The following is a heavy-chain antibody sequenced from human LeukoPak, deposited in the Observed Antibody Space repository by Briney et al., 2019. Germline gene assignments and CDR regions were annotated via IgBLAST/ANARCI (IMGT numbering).Heavy chain of an antibody. CDR3: ARDFGTYSSSSGKIRYYYYMGV. D-gene: IGHD6-6*01. CDR1: GYTFTSYY. J-gene: IGHJ6*03. CDR2: INPSGGST. V-gene: IGHV1-46*01. Sequence: ASVKVSCKASGYTFTSYYMHWVRQAPGQGLEWMGIINPSGGSTSYAQKFQGRVTMTRDMSTSTVYMELSSLRSEDTAVYYCARDFGTYSSSSGKIRYYYYMGVWGKGTTVTVSS.